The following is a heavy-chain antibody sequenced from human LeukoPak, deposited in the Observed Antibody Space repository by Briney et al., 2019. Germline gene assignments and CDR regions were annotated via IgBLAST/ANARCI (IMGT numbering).Heavy chain of an antibody. Sequence: GGFLRLSCAASGFTFSSYSMNWVRQAPGKGLEWVANIKYDGSEKYYVDSVKGRFTISRDSAKNSLYLQMNSLRAEDTAVYYCARDFLVPVGGQGTLVTVSS. CDR2: IKYDGSEK. J-gene: IGHJ4*02. V-gene: IGHV3-7*01. CDR3: ARDFLVPV. D-gene: IGHD1-26*01. CDR1: GFTFSSYS.